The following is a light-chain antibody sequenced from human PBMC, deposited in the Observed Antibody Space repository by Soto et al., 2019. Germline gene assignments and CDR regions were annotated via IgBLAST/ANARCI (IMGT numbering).Light chain of an antibody. J-gene: IGKJ4*01. CDR1: QSISSW. CDR2: KAS. Sequence: DIQMTQSPSTLSASVGDRVTITCRASQSISSWLAWYQQKPGKAPNLLIYKASTLESGVPPRFIGSGSGTEFTLTIASLQPDDFATYYCQQYNTYPLTFGGGTKVEIK. CDR3: QQYNTYPLT. V-gene: IGKV1-5*03.